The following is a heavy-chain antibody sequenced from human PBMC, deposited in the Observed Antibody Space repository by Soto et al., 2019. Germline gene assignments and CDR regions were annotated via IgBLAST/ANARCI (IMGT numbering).Heavy chain of an antibody. Sequence: GGSLRLSCAASGFTFSDYYMSWIRQAPGKGLEWVSYISSSGSTIYYADSVKGRFTISRDNAKHSLYLQMNSLRAEDTAVYYCARVHDSTGSGWFDPWGQGTLVTVSS. V-gene: IGHV3-11*01. D-gene: IGHD3-22*01. CDR3: ARVHDSTGSGWFDP. CDR2: ISSSGSTI. CDR1: GFTFSDYY. J-gene: IGHJ5*02.